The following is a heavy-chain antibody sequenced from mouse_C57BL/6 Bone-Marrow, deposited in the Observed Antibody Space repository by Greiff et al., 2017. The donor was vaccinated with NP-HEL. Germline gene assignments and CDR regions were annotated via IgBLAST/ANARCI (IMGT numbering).Heavy chain of an antibody. J-gene: IGHJ3*01. CDR2: IDPSDSYT. V-gene: IGHV1-59*01. CDR1: GYTFTSYW. D-gene: IGHD2-3*01. Sequence: QVQLQQPGAELVRPGTSVKLSCKASGYTFTSYWMHWVKQRPGQGLEWIGVIDPSDSYTNYNQKFKGKATLTVDTSSSTAYMQLSSLTSEDSAVYYCAKRVGYYLAWFAYWGQGTLVTVSA. CDR3: AKRVGYYLAWFAY.